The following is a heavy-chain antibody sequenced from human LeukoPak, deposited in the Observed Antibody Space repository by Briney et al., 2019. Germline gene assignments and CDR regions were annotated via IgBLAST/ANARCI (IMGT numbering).Heavy chain of an antibody. CDR2: ISISGNMI. J-gene: IGHJ3*02. CDR1: GFTFSNYA. CDR3: ATTGGIVATSAFDI. V-gene: IGHV3-48*04. Sequence: GGSLRLSCAASGFTFSNYAMSWVRQAPGKGLEWVSYISISGNMIYYADSVKGRFTISRDNAKNSLYLQMNSLRAGDTAVYYCATTGGIVATSAFDIWGQGTMVTVSS. D-gene: IGHD5-12*01.